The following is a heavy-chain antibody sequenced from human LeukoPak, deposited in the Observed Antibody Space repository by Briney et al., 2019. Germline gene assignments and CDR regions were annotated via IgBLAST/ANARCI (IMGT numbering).Heavy chain of an antibody. J-gene: IGHJ6*02. CDR1: GGSISSYY. V-gene: IGHV4-59*01. CDR2: IYYSGST. CDR3: ARDRVTIFGNYYYYYGMDV. Sequence: SETLSLTCTVSGGSISSYYWSWIREPPGKGLEWIGYIYYSGSTNYNPSLKSRVTISVDTSKNQFSLKLSSVTAADTAVYYCARDRVTIFGNYYYYYGMDVWGQGTTVIVSS. D-gene: IGHD3-3*01.